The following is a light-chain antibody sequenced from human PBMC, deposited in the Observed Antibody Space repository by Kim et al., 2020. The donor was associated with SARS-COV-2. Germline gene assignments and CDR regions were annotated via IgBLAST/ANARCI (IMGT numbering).Light chain of an antibody. J-gene: IGLJ3*02. CDR2: EVS. CDR1: SSDVGSYNR. Sequence: QSVTIPCTGTSSDVGSYNRVSWYQQPPATAPKLMIYEVSNRPSGVPDRFSGSRSGNTASLTISGLQAEDEADYYCSSYASSSTWVFGGGTQLTVL. V-gene: IGLV2-18*02. CDR3: SSYASSSTWV.